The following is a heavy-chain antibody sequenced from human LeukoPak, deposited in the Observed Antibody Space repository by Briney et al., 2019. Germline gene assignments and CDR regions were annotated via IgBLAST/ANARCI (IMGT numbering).Heavy chain of an antibody. CDR2: IYTSGST. J-gene: IGHJ6*02. V-gene: IGHV4-61*02. Sequence: PSQTLSLTCTVSGGSISSGSYYWSWIRQPAGKGLEWIGRIYTSGSTNYNPSLKSRVTISVDTSKNQFSLKLNSVTAADTAVYYCARGGGKWVQLRGQEVPYYGMDVWGQGTTVTVSS. D-gene: IGHD5-24*01. CDR1: GGSISSGSYY. CDR3: ARGGGKWVQLRGQEVPYYGMDV.